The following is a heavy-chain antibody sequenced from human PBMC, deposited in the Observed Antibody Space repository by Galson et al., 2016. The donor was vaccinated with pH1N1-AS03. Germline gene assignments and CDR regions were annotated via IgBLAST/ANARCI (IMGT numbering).Heavy chain of an antibody. CDR1: GFTFRSYG. CDR2: ISYDESKK. J-gene: IGHJ4*02. V-gene: IGHV3-30*03. Sequence: SLRLSCAASGFTFRSYGMHWVRQTPGKGLQWVAVISYDESKKLYADSVRGRSTISGDNSKNTLYLQMNSLRPEDTAVYFCATSESIYVDYFDNGGQGTLVTVSA. D-gene: IGHD3-10*02. CDR3: ATSESIYVDYFDN.